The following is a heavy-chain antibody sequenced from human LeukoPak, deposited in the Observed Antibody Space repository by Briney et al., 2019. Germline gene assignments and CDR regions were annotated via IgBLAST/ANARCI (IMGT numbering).Heavy chain of an antibody. D-gene: IGHD6-19*01. J-gene: IGHJ4*02. Sequence: PSETLSLTCTVSGGSISSGGYYWSWIRQHPGKGLEWIGNIYYSGSNYYNPSLKSRVTISVDTSKNQFSLKLSSVTAADTAVYYCARAVSSGVSHFDYWGQGTLVTVSS. CDR1: GGSISSGGYY. CDR3: ARAVSSGVSHFDY. CDR2: IYYSGSN. V-gene: IGHV4-31*03.